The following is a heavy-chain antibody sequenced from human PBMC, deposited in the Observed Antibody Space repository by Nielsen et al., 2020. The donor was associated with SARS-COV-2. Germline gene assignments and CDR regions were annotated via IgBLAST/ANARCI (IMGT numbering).Heavy chain of an antibody. CDR3: AKETIYGSGSYGY. V-gene: IGHV3-30*18. D-gene: IGHD3-10*01. CDR2: ISYDGSNK. Sequence: GGSLRLSCAASGFTFSSYGMHWVRQAPGKGLEWVAVISYDGSNKYYADSVKGRFTISRDNSKNTLYLQMNSLRAEDTAVYYCAKETIYGSGSYGYWGQGTLVTVSS. CDR1: GFTFSSYG. J-gene: IGHJ4*02.